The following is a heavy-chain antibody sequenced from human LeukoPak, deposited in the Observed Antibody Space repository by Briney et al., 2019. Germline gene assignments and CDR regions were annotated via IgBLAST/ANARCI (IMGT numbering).Heavy chain of an antibody. CDR3: ARGGSGYNYVFDY. J-gene: IGHJ4*02. Sequence: SETLSLTCTVSGGSINDYYWSWIRQPPGKGLEWIAYIYYSGNTNYNPSLKSRVTISVDTSKKQFSLKLGSVTAADTAVYYCARGGSGYNYVFDYWGQGTLVTVSS. D-gene: IGHD5-12*01. V-gene: IGHV4-59*01. CDR2: IYYSGNT. CDR1: GGSINDYY.